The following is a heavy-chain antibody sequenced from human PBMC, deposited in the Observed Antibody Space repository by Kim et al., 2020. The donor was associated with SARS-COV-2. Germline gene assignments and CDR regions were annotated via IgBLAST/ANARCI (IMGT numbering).Heavy chain of an antibody. V-gene: IGHV3-53*01. CDR3: ARSSTTAFDY. CDR2: ST. D-gene: IGHD4-4*01. Sequence: STYYEDSVKGRFTISRDNSKNTLYLQMNSLRAEDTAVYYCARSSTTAFDYWGQGTLVTVSS. J-gene: IGHJ4*02.